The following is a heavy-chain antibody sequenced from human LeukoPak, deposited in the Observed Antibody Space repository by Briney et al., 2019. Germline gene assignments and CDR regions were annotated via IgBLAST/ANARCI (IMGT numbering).Heavy chain of an antibody. V-gene: IGHV4-34*01. CDR2: INHSGST. D-gene: IGHD1-26*01. J-gene: IGHJ3*02. Sequence: SETLSLTCAVYGGSFSGYYWSWIRQPPGKGLEWIGEINHSGSTNYNPSLKSRVTISVDTSKNQFSLKLSSVTAADTAVYYCARDLVGATEDIWGQGTMVTVSS. CDR1: GGSFSGYY. CDR3: ARDLVGATEDI.